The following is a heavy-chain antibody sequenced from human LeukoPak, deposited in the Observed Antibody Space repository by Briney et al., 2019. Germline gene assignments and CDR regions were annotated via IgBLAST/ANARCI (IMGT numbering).Heavy chain of an antibody. CDR3: ARCLRGSGSYYYFDY. Sequence: SETLSLTCTVSGVSISSYYWSWVRQPPGKGLEWIGYIYYSGNTDYNPSLKSRVTISIDTSKNQFSLKLSSVTAADTAVYYCARCLRGSGSYYYFDYWGQGTLVTVSS. CDR1: GVSISSYY. J-gene: IGHJ4*02. D-gene: IGHD1-26*01. V-gene: IGHV4-59*08. CDR2: IYYSGNT.